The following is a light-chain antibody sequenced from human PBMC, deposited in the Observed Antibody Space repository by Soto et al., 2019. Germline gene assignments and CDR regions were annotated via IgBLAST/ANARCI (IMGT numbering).Light chain of an antibody. V-gene: IGKV1-5*01. CDR2: DAS. CDR1: QSISSE. Sequence: DIQMTQSPSTLSASVGDRVSITCRASQSISSELAWYQQRSGRAPRLLIYDASTLESGVPLRFSGSGSGTEFTLTISSLQPDDFATYYCQQYNSYLWTFGQGTKVEIK. J-gene: IGKJ1*01. CDR3: QQYNSYLWT.